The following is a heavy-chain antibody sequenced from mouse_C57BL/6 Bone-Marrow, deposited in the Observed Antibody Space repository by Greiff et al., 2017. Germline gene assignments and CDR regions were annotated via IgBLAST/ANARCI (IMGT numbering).Heavy chain of an antibody. D-gene: IGHD1-1*01. V-gene: IGHV5-4*01. Sequence: EVMLVESGGGLVKPGGSLKLSCAASGFTFSSYAMSWVRQTPEKRLEWVATISDGGSYTYYPDNVKGRFTISRDNAKNNLYLQMSHQKSEDTAMYYCARDGYYGSRDFDVWGTGTTVTVSS. J-gene: IGHJ1*03. CDR1: GFTFSSYA. CDR3: ARDGYYGSRDFDV. CDR2: ISDGGSYT.